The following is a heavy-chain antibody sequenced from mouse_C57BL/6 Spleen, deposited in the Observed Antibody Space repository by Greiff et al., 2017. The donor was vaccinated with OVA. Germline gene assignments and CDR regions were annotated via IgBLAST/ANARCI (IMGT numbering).Heavy chain of an antibody. V-gene: IGHV1-82*01. CDR2: IYPGDGDT. CDR3: ARWGNYYSSSMFAY. J-gene: IGHJ3*01. CDR1: GYAFSSSW. D-gene: IGHD1-1*01. Sequence: QVQLQQSGPELVKPGASVKISCKASGYAFSSSWMNWVKQRPGKGLEWIGRIYPGDGDTNYNGKFKGKATLTADKSSSTAYMQLSSLTSEDSAVYFYARWGNYYSSSMFAYWGQGTLVTVSA.